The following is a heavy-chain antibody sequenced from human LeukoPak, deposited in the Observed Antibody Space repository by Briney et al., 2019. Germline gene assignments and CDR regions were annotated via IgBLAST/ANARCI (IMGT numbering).Heavy chain of an antibody. Sequence: PGRSLRLSCAASGFTFSSYGMHWVRQAPGKGLEWVAVISYDGSNKYYADSVKGRFTISRDNSKNTLYLQMNSLIAEDTAVYYCAKDRASSGWYGSYYYYGMDVWGKGTTVTVSS. CDR2: ISYDGSNK. V-gene: IGHV3-30*18. D-gene: IGHD6-19*01. CDR1: GFTFSSYG. J-gene: IGHJ6*04. CDR3: AKDRASSGWYGSYYYYGMDV.